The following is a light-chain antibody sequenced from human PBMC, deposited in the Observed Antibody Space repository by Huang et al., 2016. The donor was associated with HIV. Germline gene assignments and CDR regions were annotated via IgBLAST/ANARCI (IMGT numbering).Light chain of an antibody. CDR2: WAS. CDR1: QSVLKNSNNKNN. Sequence: DIVMTLSPESLAVSLGERATINCKSSQSVLKNSNNKNNLAWYQHKAGQPPKLLIYWASSRGTGVPDRFSGSGSGTDFTLTSSSLQAEDVAVYYCHQYYTSLRTFGQGTKVEV. J-gene: IGKJ1*01. CDR3: HQYYTSLRT. V-gene: IGKV4-1*01.